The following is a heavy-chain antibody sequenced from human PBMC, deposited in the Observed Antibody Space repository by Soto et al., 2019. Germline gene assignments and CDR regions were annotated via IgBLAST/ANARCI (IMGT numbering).Heavy chain of an antibody. CDR1: GDSFNDYY. D-gene: IGHD5-12*01. Sequence: QVQLVQSGAEVRKPGASVTVSCRSSGDSFNDYYIHWLRQAPGQWCAWMGWINSNGGVTKYAQKFQGWVSMTRDTSIRTVYMQLSRLRSDDTAVYYCARESGGATATLDYYYFYMDVWGTGTTVTVSS. V-gene: IGHV1-2*04. J-gene: IGHJ6*03. CDR3: ARESGGATATLDYYYFYMDV. CDR2: INSNGGVT.